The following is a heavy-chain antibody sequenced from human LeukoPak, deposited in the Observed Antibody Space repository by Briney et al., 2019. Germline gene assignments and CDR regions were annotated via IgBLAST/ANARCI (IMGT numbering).Heavy chain of an antibody. Sequence: SSETLSLTCIVSGGSNSSYFWSWVRQPPGKGLEWIGYIHYSGNTNYNPSLKSRVTISVDTSKNQFSLKLSSVTAADTAVYYCARDVNQVGVTSGFDYWGQGTLVTVSS. D-gene: IGHD1-26*01. CDR3: ARDVNQVGVTSGFDY. CDR1: GGSNSSYF. J-gene: IGHJ4*02. CDR2: IHYSGNT. V-gene: IGHV4-59*12.